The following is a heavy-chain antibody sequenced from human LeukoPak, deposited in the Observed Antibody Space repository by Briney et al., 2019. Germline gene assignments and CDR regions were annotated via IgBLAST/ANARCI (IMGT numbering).Heavy chain of an antibody. Sequence: PSETLSLTCTVSGGSVSSGSYYWSWIRQPPGKGLEWIGYIYYSGSTNYNPSLKSRVTISVDTSKNQFSLKLSSVTAADTAVYYCARITPYYFDYWGQGTLVTVSS. CDR1: GGSVSSGSYY. D-gene: IGHD3-16*01. CDR2: IYYSGST. J-gene: IGHJ4*02. CDR3: ARITPYYFDY. V-gene: IGHV4-61*01.